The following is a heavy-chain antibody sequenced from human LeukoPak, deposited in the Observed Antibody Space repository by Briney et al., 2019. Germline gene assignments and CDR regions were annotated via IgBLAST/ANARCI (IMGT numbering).Heavy chain of an antibody. CDR2: IYYSGSA. V-gene: IGHV4-59*01. D-gene: IGHD3-10*01. CDR1: GDSIRSSY. CDR3: ARSSGSGSRNYYYYPLDV. Sequence: PSETLSLTCTVSGDSIRSSYWSWIRQPAGKGLEWIGYIYYSGSANYSPSLKSRVTISLDTSQNQISLNLTSVTAADTAVYYCARSSGSGSRNYYYYPLDVWGQGTTVTVSS. J-gene: IGHJ6*02.